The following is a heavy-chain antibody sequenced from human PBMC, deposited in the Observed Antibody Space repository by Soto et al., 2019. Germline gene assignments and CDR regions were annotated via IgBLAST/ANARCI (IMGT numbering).Heavy chain of an antibody. CDR1: GFSFSSHW. CDR3: VRFGTYYDTSGYLY. J-gene: IGHJ4*02. CDR2: INTDGSTT. D-gene: IGHD3-22*01. V-gene: IGHV3-74*01. Sequence: PGGSLRLSCTASGFSFSSHWMHWVRQAPGKGLVWVSRINTDGSTTNYADSVKGRFTISRDNAKNTLYLQMNSLRADDTAVYYCVRFGTYYDTSGYLYWGQGALVTVS.